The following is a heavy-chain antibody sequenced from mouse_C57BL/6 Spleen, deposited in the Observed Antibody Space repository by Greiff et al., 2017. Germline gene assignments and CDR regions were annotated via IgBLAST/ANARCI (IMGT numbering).Heavy chain of an antibody. CDR2: INPGSGGT. CDR3: ARRSNFFDY. CDR1: GYAFTNYL. V-gene: IGHV1-54*01. D-gene: IGHD4-1*01. J-gene: IGHJ2*01. Sequence: VHLVESGAELVRPGTSVKVSCKASGYAFTNYLIEWVKQRPGQGLEWIGVINPGSGGTNYNEKFKGKATLTADKSSSTAYMQLSSLTSEDSAVYFCARRSNFFDYWGQGTTLTVSS.